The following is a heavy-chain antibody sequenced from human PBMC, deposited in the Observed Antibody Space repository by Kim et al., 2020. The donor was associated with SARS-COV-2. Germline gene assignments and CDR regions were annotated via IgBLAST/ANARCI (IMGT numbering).Heavy chain of an antibody. CDR3: ARHPAPDSYYYDSSGYYYDAFDI. J-gene: IGHJ3*02. CDR1: GGSISSYY. D-gene: IGHD3-22*01. V-gene: IGHV4-59*08. CDR2: IYYSGST. Sequence: SETLSLTCTVSGGSISSYYWSWIRQPPGKGLEWIGYIYYSGSTNYNPSLKSRVTISVDTSKNQFSLKLSSVTAADTAVYYCARHPAPDSYYYDSSGYYYDAFDIWGQGTMVTVSS.